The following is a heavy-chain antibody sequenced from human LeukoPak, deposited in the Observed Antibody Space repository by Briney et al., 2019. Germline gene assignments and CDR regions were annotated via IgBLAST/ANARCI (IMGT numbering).Heavy chain of an antibody. Sequence: ASVKVSCKAVGYIFTKYGIVWVRQAPGQALQWIGWVSTYNANTDSVQPFQGRVTMTTDTSTSTAYMELRSLRSDDTAVYYCARRKTDSSSRYDCFDYWGQGTLVTVSS. CDR2: VSTYNANT. CDR3: ARRKTDSSSRYDCFDY. D-gene: IGHD6-13*01. CDR1: GYIFTKYG. V-gene: IGHV1-18*01. J-gene: IGHJ4*02.